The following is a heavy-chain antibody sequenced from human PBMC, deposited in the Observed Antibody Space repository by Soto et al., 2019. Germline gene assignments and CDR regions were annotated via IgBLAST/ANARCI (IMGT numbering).Heavy chain of an antibody. J-gene: IGHJ4*02. D-gene: IGHD5-12*01. CDR3: AKGSIEYSASVDN. V-gene: IGHV3-23*01. CDR1: GFSFSSYA. Sequence: VQLLESGGGLVQQGGSLRLSCAASGFSFSSYAMVWVRQAPGKGLEWVSVISARGGSSYFADSVKGRFTISRDNSKNVLSLEMNSLRAEDTAIYFCAKGSIEYSASVDNWGQGTLVPVSS. CDR2: ISARGGSS.